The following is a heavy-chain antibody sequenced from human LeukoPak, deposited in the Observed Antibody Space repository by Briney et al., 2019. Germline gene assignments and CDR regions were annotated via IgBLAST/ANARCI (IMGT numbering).Heavy chain of an antibody. D-gene: IGHD6-13*01. CDR2: IIPNFGRA. V-gene: IGHV1-69*13. CDR1: GCTFTSYA. CDR3: ARVPSAAGYYFDY. Sequence: GASVKVSCKASGCTFTSYAISWVRQAPGQGLEWMGGIIPNFGRANYAQKLQGRVTITADASISTAYMELSSLRSDDPAVYSCARVPSAAGYYFDYWGQGALVTVCS. J-gene: IGHJ4*02.